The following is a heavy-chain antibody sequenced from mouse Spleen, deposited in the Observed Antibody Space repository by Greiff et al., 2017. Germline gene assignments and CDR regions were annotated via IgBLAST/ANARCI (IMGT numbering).Heavy chain of an antibody. Sequence: DVKLVESGGGLVKPGGSLKLSCAASGFTFSSYAMSWVRQTPEKRLEWVATISDGGSYTYYPDSVKGRFTISRDNAKNNLYLQMSSLKSEDTAMYYCASRTGSWFAYWGQGTLVTVSA. J-gene: IGHJ3*01. V-gene: IGHV5-4*03. CDR2: ISDGGSYT. CDR1: GFTFSSYA. CDR3: ASRTGSWFAY. D-gene: IGHD4-1*01.